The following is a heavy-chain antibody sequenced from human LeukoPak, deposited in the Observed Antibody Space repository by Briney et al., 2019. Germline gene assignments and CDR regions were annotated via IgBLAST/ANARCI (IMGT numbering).Heavy chain of an antibody. Sequence: SETLSLTCTVSGGSISSSSYYWGWIRQPPGKGLEWIGSIYYSGSTYYNPSLKSRVTISVDTSKNQFSLKLSSVTAADTAVYYCARHGIIGSGGAFDIWGQGTMVTVSS. J-gene: IGHJ3*02. CDR2: IYYSGST. D-gene: IGHD2-15*01. CDR1: GGSISSSSYY. CDR3: ARHGIIGSGGAFDI. V-gene: IGHV4-39*01.